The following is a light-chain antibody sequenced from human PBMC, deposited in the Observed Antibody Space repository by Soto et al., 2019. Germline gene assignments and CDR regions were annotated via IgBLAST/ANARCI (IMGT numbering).Light chain of an antibody. CDR1: SSDVGGYNY. CDR2: EVS. V-gene: IGLV2-14*01. J-gene: IGLJ1*01. CDR3: SSYTSSNTYV. Sequence: QAVVTQPASVSGSPGQSITISCTGTSSDVGGYNYVSWHQQYPGKAPKLMIYEVSNRPSGVSNRFSGSKSGNTASLTISGLQAEDEADYYCSSYTSSNTYVFGTGTKLTVL.